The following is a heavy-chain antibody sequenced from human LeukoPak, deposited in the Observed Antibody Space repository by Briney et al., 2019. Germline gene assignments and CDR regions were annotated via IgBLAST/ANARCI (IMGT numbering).Heavy chain of an antibody. Sequence: PSETVSLTCTVAGGSISRYYWSWIRQPPGKGLDWIGHIYYTGSTNYNPSLKSRVTISVDTSKNQVSLKLTSVTAADTAMYYCARSGNIYGSDAFDVWGRGTMVTVSS. V-gene: IGHV4-59*08. D-gene: IGHD5-18*01. CDR1: GGSISRYY. CDR3: ARSGNIYGSDAFDV. J-gene: IGHJ3*01. CDR2: IYYTGST.